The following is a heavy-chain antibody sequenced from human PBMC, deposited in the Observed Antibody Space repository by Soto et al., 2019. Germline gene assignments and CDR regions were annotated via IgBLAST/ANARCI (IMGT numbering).Heavy chain of an antibody. CDR2: ISWNSGTK. Sequence: EVQLVESGGDVVQSGRSLRLSCVVSGVTFDNYAMHWVRHAPWKGLEWGSGISWNSGTKEYAYSVKGRFTISRDNAKNYLHLQMSTLGAEDSAFYYCAKDTRPSLYTSSWFDHWGQGALVTVSS. D-gene: IGHD6-13*01. J-gene: IGHJ5*02. CDR3: AKDTRPSLYTSSWFDH. CDR1: GVTFDNYA. V-gene: IGHV3-9*01.